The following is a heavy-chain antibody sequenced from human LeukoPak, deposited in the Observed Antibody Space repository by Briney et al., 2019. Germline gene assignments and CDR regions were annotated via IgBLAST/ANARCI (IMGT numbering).Heavy chain of an antibody. CDR1: EFIFSNYW. V-gene: IGHV3-7*01. CDR2: IKQDESDK. Sequence: GGPLRLSCVASEFIFSNYWMSWVRQAPGKGLEWVANIKQDESDKEYVDSVKGRFTISRDNAKNSLYLQMNSLRAEDTAVYYCSRDPYSSGGYGAFDMWGQGTMVTVSS. CDR3: SRDPYSSGGYGAFDM. D-gene: IGHD2-15*01. J-gene: IGHJ3*02.